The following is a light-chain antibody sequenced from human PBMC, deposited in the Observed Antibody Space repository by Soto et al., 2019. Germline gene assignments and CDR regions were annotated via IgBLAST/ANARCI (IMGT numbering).Light chain of an antibody. CDR1: ESIGNY. J-gene: IGKJ4*01. CDR2: DAS. Sequence: EVVLTQSRATLSLSPGERATPACRASESIGNYLAWYQQKLGQDPKLLIYDASHRAIGIPGRFSGDGSGTDFTLTISSLEPEDFAVYYCQWRSDWPPRLTFGGGTKVEIK. V-gene: IGKV3-11*01. CDR3: QWRSDWPPRLT.